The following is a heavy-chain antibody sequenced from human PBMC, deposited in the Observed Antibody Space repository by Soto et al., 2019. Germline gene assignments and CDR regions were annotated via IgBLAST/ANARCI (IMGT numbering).Heavy chain of an antibody. D-gene: IGHD3-10*01. V-gene: IGHV4-59*01. Sequence: SETLSLTCTVSGGSISPYFWTWVRQAPGKGLEWIGYISYSGSTNYNPSLKSRLTILLSTSKKQFSLKLSSVTAADTAVYYCARGRRFTSGTYRAHYNSGLDVWGQGTTVTVSS. CDR1: GGSISPYF. J-gene: IGHJ6*02. CDR3: ARGRRFTSGTYRAHYNSGLDV. CDR2: ISYSGST.